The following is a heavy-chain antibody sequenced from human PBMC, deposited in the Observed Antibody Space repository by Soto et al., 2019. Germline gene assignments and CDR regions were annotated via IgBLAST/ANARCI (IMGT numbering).Heavy chain of an antibody. Sequence: QVQLVQSGAEVKKPGASVKVSCKASGYTFTSYGISWVRQAPGQGLEWMGWISGYNGNTDSAQKLQGRVTMTTDTSTSAADMELRSLRSDDTAVYYCARQRDGYHYDYWGQGTLVTVSS. CDR1: GYTFTSYG. CDR3: ARQRDGYHYDY. CDR2: ISGYNGNT. J-gene: IGHJ4*02. V-gene: IGHV1-18*01. D-gene: IGHD5-12*01.